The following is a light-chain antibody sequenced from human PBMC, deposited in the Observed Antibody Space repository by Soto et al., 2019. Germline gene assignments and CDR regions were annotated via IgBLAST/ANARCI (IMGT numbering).Light chain of an antibody. V-gene: IGKV1-39*01. CDR1: QSIRSY. CDR3: QQSYNTPPELT. CDR2: AAS. Sequence: DIQMTQSPASLSASVGDRVTITCRASQSIRSYLNWYQQKPGKAPKLLIYAASSLHSGVPPRFSGSGSGTDFTLTISGLQPEDFVTYYCQQSYNTPPELTFGGGTKVEIK. J-gene: IGKJ4*01.